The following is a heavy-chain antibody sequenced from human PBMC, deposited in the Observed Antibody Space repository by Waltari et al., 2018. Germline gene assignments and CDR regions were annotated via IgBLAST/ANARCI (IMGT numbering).Heavy chain of an antibody. J-gene: IGHJ4*02. CDR1: GYSISSGYY. V-gene: IGHV4-38-2*01. D-gene: IGHD3-9*01. CDR2: IYHSGST. Sequence: QVQLQESGPGLVKPSETLSLTCAVSGYSISSGYYWGWIRQSPGKGLEWIGSIYHSGSTYYNPTLKSRVTISVDTSKTQFSLKLSSVTAADTAVYYCARLQADTASDYWGQGTLVTVSS. CDR3: ARLQADTASDY.